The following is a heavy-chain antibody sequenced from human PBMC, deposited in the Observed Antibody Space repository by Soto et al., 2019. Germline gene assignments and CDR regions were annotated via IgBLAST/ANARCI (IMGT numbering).Heavy chain of an antibody. CDR2: ININSGGT. D-gene: IGHD6-6*01. CDR1: GFPFTGYY. V-gene: IGHV1-2*02. Sequence: ASLKVSCKASGFPFTGYYIHWGRQAPGQGLEWMGWININSGGTEYSQEFQGRVTMTRDTSISTAYMELRSLRSDDTAMYYCARDLTRQLAYWLDPWGQGTLVTVSS. J-gene: IGHJ5*02. CDR3: ARDLTRQLAYWLDP.